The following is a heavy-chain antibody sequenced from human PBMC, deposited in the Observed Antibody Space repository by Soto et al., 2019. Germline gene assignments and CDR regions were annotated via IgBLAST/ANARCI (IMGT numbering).Heavy chain of an antibody. CDR3: ARDQGRRWLQSSYLDY. V-gene: IGHV3-21*01. Sequence: PGGSLRLSCAASGFTFSSYSMNWVRQAPGKGLEWVSSISSSSSYIYYADSVKGRFTISRDNAKNSLYLQMNSLRAEDTAVYYCARDQGRRWLQSSYLDYWGQGALVTVSS. CDR2: ISSSSSYI. D-gene: IGHD5-12*01. J-gene: IGHJ4*02. CDR1: GFTFSSYS.